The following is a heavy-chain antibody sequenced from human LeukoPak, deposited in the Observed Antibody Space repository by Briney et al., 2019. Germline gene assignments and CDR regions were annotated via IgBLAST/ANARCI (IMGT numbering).Heavy chain of an antibody. CDR3: ARGAYYYDSSGYYSLGY. V-gene: IGHV1-46*01. J-gene: IGHJ4*02. CDR1: GYTFTSYY. D-gene: IGHD3-22*01. Sequence: VASVKVSCTASGYTFTSYYMHWVRQAPGQGLEWMGIINPSGGSTSYAQKFQGRVTMTRDTSTSTVYMELSSLRSEDTAVYYCARGAYYYDSSGYYSLGYWGQGTLVTVSS. CDR2: INPSGGST.